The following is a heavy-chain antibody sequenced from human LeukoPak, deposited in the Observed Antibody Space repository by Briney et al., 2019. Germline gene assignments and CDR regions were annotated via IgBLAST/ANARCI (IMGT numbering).Heavy chain of an antibody. Sequence: GESLKISCKGSGYSFTSYWIGWVRQMPGKGLERMGIIYPGDSDTRYSPSFQGQVTISGDKSISTADLQWISLRASDTAMYYCARVQWLANYFDYCGQGTLGTVSS. J-gene: IGHJ4*02. CDR3: ARVQWLANYFDY. CDR1: GYSFTSYW. D-gene: IGHD6-19*01. CDR2: IYPGDSDT. V-gene: IGHV5-51*01.